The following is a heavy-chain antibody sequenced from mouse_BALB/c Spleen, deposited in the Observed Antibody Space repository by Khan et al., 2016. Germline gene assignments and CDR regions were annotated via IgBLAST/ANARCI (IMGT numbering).Heavy chain of an antibody. CDR3: ARSSYYGYYDALAY. V-gene: IGHV9-3-1*01. J-gene: IGHJ4*01. D-gene: IGHD1-2*01. Sequence: QIQLVQSGPELKKPGETVKISCKASGYTFTNYGMNWVKQTPETGLKWMGWTNPYTGEPTYADDFKGRFAFSLETSATTAYLQINNLKNEDTATYFCARSSYYGYYDALAYWGQGTSVTVSS. CDR1: GYTFTNYG. CDR2: TNPYTGEP.